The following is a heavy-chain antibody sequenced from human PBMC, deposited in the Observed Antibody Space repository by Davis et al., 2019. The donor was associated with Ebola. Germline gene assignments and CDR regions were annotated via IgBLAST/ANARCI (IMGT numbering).Heavy chain of an antibody. CDR3: AREARNSLVYYFDY. J-gene: IGHJ4*02. D-gene: IGHD2-8*01. V-gene: IGHV4-59*01. Sequence: MPGGSLRLSCTVSGGSITSYYWSWIRQPPGKGLEWIGYIYFSGSTNYNPSLKSRVTISVDTSKNRFSLKLRSVTAADTAVYYCAREARNSLVYYFDYWGQGTLVTVSS. CDR1: GGSITSYY. CDR2: IYFSGST.